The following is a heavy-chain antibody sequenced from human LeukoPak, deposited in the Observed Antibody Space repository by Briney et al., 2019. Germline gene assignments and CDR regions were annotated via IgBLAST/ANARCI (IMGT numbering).Heavy chain of an antibody. V-gene: IGHV1-18*01. D-gene: IGHD2-2*01. J-gene: IGHJ5*02. CDR3: ARDHDCSSTSCSAGRFDP. Sequence: ASVKVSCKASGYTFTSYGISWVRQAPGQGLEWMGWISAYNGNTNYAQKLQGRVTMTIDTSTSTAYMELRSLRSDDTAVYYCARDHDCSSTSCSAGRFDPWGQGTLVTVSS. CDR1: GYTFTSYG. CDR2: ISAYNGNT.